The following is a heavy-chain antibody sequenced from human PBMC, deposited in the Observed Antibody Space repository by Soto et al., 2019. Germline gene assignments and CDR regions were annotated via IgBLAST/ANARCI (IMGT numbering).Heavy chain of an antibody. V-gene: IGHV3-23*01. D-gene: IGHD6-25*01. J-gene: IGHJ3*01. CDR2: ISGSGAGA. Sequence: PGGSLRLSCRASGFTFSNHDMDRVRQAPGKGLEWVSVISGSGAGAFYADSVQGRFTISRDNSKNTLYLQMNCLRAEDTAIYYCVREGSGWDSRGSFDFWGRGTMVTVSS. CDR1: GFTFSNHD. CDR3: VREGSGWDSRGSFDF.